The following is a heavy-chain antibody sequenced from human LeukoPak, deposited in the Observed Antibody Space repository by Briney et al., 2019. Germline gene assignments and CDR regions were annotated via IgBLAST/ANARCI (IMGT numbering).Heavy chain of an antibody. Sequence: GGSLRLSCAASGFTFSSSSVNWVRQAPGKGLEWVSSISSSSSYIYYADSVRGRFTISRDNAKNSLYLQMNSLRAEDTAVYYCARVESGWSGYYTHPYYYYYMDVWGKGTTVTVSS. CDR1: GFTFSSSS. CDR2: ISSSSSYI. D-gene: IGHD3-3*01. V-gene: IGHV3-21*01. J-gene: IGHJ6*03. CDR3: ARVESGWSGYYTHPYYYYYMDV.